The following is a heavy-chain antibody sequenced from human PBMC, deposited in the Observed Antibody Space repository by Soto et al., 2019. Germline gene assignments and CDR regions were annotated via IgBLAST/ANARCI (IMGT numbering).Heavy chain of an antibody. CDR3: TRDASRESSARGWFDP. CDR1: GFTFRGFT. J-gene: IGHJ5*02. Sequence: PGGSLRLSVAASGFTFRGFTMNWVRQAPGKALEWVSTISSNSAYIYYTDALRRRLTNSRDNAKNSLHLQMNSLRAEDTAVYYCTRDASRESSARGWFDPWGPGTLVTVSS. V-gene: IGHV3-21*01. D-gene: IGHD6-25*01. CDR2: ISSNSAYI.